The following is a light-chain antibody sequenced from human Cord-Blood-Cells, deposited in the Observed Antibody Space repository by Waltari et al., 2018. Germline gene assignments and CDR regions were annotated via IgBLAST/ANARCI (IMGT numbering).Light chain of an antibody. J-gene: IGKJ1*01. Sequence: EIVLTQSPVTLSLSPGERATLSCRASQSVSSSYLAWYQQKPGQAPRLLIYGASSSATGIPDRFSGSGSGTDFTLTISRLEPEDFAVYYCQQYGSSRTFGQGTKVEIK. CDR2: GAS. CDR3: QQYGSSRT. V-gene: IGKV3-20*01. CDR1: QSVSSSY.